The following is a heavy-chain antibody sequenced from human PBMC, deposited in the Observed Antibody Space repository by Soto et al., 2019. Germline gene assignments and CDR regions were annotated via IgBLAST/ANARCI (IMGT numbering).Heavy chain of an antibody. CDR3: VREGRGSFDF. V-gene: IGHV3-23*01. D-gene: IGHD5-12*01. Sequence: PGGSLRLSCAASGFIFTNYAMNWVRQAPGKGLEWVSVIGGRGNSAYYADSVQGRFTISRDNSKNKLSLQMSSLTADDTAIYYCVREGRGSFDFWGRGTMVTVSS. CDR1: GFIFTNYA. J-gene: IGHJ3*01. CDR2: IGGRGNSA.